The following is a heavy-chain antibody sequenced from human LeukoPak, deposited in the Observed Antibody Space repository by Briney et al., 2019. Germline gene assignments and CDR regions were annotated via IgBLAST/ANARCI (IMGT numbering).Heavy chain of an antibody. D-gene: IGHD2-2*01. CDR2: IYYSGST. J-gene: IGHJ3*02. CDR1: GGSISSYY. CDR3: ARASIGAAASHDAFGI. V-gene: IGHV4-59*01. Sequence: SETLSLTCTVSGGSISSYYWSWIRQPPGKGLEWIGYIYYSGSTNYNPSLKSRVTVSVDTSKNQFSLKLSSVTAADTAVYYCARASIGAAASHDAFGIWGQGTMVTVSS.